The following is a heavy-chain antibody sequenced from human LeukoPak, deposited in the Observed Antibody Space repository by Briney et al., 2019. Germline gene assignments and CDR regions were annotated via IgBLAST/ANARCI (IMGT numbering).Heavy chain of an antibody. CDR1: GFTFSSYE. CDR2: ISSSGSTI. Sequence: GGSLRLSCAASGFTFSSYEMNWVRQAPGKGLEWVSYISSSGSTIYYADSVKGRFTISRDNAKNSLYLQMNSLRAEDTAVYYCARVPIRWLQFDYWGQGTLVTVSS. CDR3: ARVPIRWLQFDY. J-gene: IGHJ4*02. D-gene: IGHD5-24*01. V-gene: IGHV3-48*03.